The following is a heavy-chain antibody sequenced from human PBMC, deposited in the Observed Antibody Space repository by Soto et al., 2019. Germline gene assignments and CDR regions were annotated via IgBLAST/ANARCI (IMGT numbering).Heavy chain of an antibody. Sequence: EVHMVESGGGLMQPGGSLRLSCTASGFTFSDYWMTWVRQAPGKGLEWVASIKKDGSEQSFVDSVKGRFTISRDNAKNSLSLHMSSLRDEDTAVYYCVRRAAVVGLDYWGQGTLVTVSS. CDR2: IKKDGSEQ. CDR1: GFTFSDYW. V-gene: IGHV3-7*01. D-gene: IGHD6-13*01. J-gene: IGHJ4*02. CDR3: VRRAAVVGLDY.